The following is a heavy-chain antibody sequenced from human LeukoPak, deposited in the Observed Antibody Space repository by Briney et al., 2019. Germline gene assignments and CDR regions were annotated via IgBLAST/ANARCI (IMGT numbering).Heavy chain of an antibody. CDR1: GITFSSYG. J-gene: IGHJ4*02. CDR2: IWYDGSNK. Sequence: LSGGSLRLSCSASGITFSSYGMNWVRQAPGKGLEWVAVIWYDGSNKYYGDSVKGRFTISRDNSKNTLYLQMNSLRAEDTAVYYCARSVATTRRVDYWGQGTLVTVSS. CDR3: ARSVATTRRVDY. D-gene: IGHD5-12*01. V-gene: IGHV3-33*01.